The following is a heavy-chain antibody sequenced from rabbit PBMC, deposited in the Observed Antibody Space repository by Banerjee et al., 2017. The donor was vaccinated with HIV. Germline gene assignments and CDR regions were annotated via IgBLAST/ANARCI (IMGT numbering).Heavy chain of an antibody. CDR2: IAGSSSAFT. CDR3: ARDTGTSFSSYGMDL. V-gene: IGHV1S45*01. Sequence: QQQLVESGGGLVKPGASLTLTCKASGVSFSNSDYICWVRQAPGKGLEWISCIAGSSSAFTYSATWAKGRFTISKTSSTTVTLQMTSLTVADTATYFCARDTGTSFSSYGMDLWGPGTLVTVS. J-gene: IGHJ6*01. CDR1: GVSFSNSDY. D-gene: IGHD7-1*01.